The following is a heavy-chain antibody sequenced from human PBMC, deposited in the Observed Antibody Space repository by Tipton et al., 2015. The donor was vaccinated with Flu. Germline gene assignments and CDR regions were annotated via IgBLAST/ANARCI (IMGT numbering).Heavy chain of an antibody. Sequence: GSLRLSCTVSGGSISSYYWSWIRQPPGKGLEWIGHVYYSGTTNYSPSLESRVTISKDTSKNQFSLKLSSVTPADTAVYFCARDSSLIPAALLYWGQGILVTVSS. J-gene: IGHJ4*02. V-gene: IGHV4-59*01. CDR1: GGSISSYY. D-gene: IGHD2-2*01. CDR3: ARDSSLIPAALLY. CDR2: VYYSGTT.